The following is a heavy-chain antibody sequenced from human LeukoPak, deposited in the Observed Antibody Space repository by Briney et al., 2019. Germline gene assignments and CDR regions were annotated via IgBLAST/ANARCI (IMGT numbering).Heavy chain of an antibody. CDR2: INWNGGST. CDR3: AREALTTVTDLHYYYYYYMDV. Sequence: GGSLRLSCAASGFTFDDYGMSWVRQAPGKGLEWVSGINWNGGSTGYADSVKGRFTISRDNAKNSLYLQMNSLRADDTALYYCAREALTTVTDLHYYYYYYMDVWGKGTTVTVSS. CDR1: GFTFDDYG. V-gene: IGHV3-20*04. J-gene: IGHJ6*03. D-gene: IGHD4-11*01.